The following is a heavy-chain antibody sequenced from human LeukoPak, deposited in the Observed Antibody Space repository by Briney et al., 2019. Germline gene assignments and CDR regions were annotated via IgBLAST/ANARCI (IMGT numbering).Heavy chain of an antibody. CDR2: INHSGST. Sequence: SETLSLTCAVYGGSFSGYYWSWIRQPPGKGLEWMGEINHSGSTNYNPSPKSRVTISVNTSTNKFSLKRSSGTAADTAVYYWARHIGFDVATDYYYYYYYMVVWGKGTTVTISS. V-gene: IGHV4-34*01. D-gene: IGHD5-12*01. J-gene: IGHJ6*03. CDR1: GGSFSGYY. CDR3: ARHIGFDVATDYYYYYYYMVV.